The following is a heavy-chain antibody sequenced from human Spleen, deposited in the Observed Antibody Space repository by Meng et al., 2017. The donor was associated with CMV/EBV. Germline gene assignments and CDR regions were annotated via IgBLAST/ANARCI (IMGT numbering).Heavy chain of an antibody. J-gene: IGHJ4*02. D-gene: IGHD6-19*01. Sequence: VAGGSVSSGGYYSSWIRPSPGKRLELIGYIYHTGSTNYRPSLERRVTISVDTSKNQFSLRLSSVTAADTAVYYCAKLEWQWLTFDFWGQGTLVTVSS. CDR1: GGSVSSGGYY. V-gene: IGHV4-61*08. CDR2: IYHTGST. CDR3: AKLEWQWLTFDF.